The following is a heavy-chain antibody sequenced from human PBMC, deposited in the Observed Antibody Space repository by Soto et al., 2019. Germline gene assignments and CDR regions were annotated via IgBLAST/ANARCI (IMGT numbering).Heavy chain of an antibody. Sequence: GASVKVSCKASGYPFSNYDINWVRQATGQGLEWMGWMNPYSGNTGYAQKFQGRVTMTRNTSIGTAYMELGSLRSEDTAVYYCARSTRDCCVSSRCDYYFDNWGPGTPVTVSS. CDR2: MNPYSGNT. J-gene: IGHJ4*02. D-gene: IGHD6-19*01. V-gene: IGHV1-8*01. CDR3: ARSTRDCCVSSRCDYYFDN. CDR1: GYPFSNYD.